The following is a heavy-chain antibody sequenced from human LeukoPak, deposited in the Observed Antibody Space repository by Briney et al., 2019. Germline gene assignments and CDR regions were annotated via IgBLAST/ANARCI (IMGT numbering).Heavy chain of an antibody. V-gene: IGHV3-48*01. CDR3: AKSRRGDGYNPFDY. CDR2: ISSSSSTI. Sequence: GGSLRLSCAASGFTFSSYSMNWVRQAPGKGLEWVSYISSSSSTIYYADSVKGRFTISRDNAKNSLYLQMNSLRAEDTAVYYCAKSRRGDGYNPFDYWGQGTLVTVSS. CDR1: GFTFSSYS. D-gene: IGHD5-24*01. J-gene: IGHJ4*02.